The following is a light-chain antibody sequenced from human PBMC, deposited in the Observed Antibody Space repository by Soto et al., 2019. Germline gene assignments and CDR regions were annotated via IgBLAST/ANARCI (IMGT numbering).Light chain of an antibody. CDR2: EVT. J-gene: IGLJ1*01. CDR3: GSFAGTNSFV. CDR1: GNDVGRYNY. V-gene: IGLV2-8*01. Sequence: QSALTHPPSASGSPGQSVTISCTGTGNDVGRYNYVSWYQQRPAKAPKLIIYEVTKRPSGVPDRVFGSKSGNTASLTLSGLQAEDEADYYCGSFAGTNSFVFGTGTKLTVL.